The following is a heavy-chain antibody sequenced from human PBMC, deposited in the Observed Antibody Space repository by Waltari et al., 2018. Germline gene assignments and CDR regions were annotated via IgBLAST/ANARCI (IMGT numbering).Heavy chain of an antibody. D-gene: IGHD5-12*01. Sequence: QMQLVASGGGVVRPGGPLILACRGSALNVNNYAMQWVRQAPGQGLEWVALISYHGSNKYYADSVRGRFGISRDTSKNTVDLQMDSVRHEDTAMYFCARGRSADGYITDLWGQGTLVTVSP. V-gene: IGHV3-30*09. CDR3: ARGRSADGYITDL. J-gene: IGHJ5*02. CDR1: ALNVNNYA. CDR2: ISYHGSNK.